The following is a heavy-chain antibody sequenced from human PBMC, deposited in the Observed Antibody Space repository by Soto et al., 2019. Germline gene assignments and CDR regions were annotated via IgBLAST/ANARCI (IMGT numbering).Heavy chain of an antibody. V-gene: IGHV1-2*02. CDR3: ARNFWSETNWFDP. Sequence: ASVKVSCKASRYTFTAYYIHWVRQAPGQGLEWMGWINPNSGARNYAQKFKDRVTMTRDTSISTAYVDLSRMKYDDTAVYYCARNFWSETNWFDPWGQGTLVTVSS. J-gene: IGHJ5*02. D-gene: IGHD3-3*01. CDR2: INPNSGAR. CDR1: RYTFTAYY.